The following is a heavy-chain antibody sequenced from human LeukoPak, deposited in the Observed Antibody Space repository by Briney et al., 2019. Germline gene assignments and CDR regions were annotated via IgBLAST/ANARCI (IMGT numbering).Heavy chain of an antibody. D-gene: IGHD3-22*01. CDR1: GGSMRNSY. CDR2: IYCSGST. Sequence: PSETLSLTCTVSGGSMRNSYWSWIRQPAGKGLEWIGYIYCSGSTYYNPSLKSRVTISVDTSKNQFSLKLSSVTAADTAVYYCARGSPWLSSAFDIWGQGTMVTVSS. J-gene: IGHJ3*02. CDR3: ARGSPWLSSAFDI. V-gene: IGHV4-59*06.